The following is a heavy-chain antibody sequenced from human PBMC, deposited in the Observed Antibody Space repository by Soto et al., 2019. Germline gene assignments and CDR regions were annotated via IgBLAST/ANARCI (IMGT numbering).Heavy chain of an antibody. V-gene: IGHV6-1*01. CDR1: GDSVSSNTAA. CDR3: VRGLAGSVFDL. D-gene: IGHD6-19*01. J-gene: IGHJ4*02. Sequence: SPTLSLTCAISGDSVSSNTAAWNWIRSSPSRGLEWLGRTYYRSNWRHDYAVSVKSRITVNTDTSKNPFSLQLNSVTPDDTAVYYCVRGLAGSVFDLCGPGTLLPVYS. CDR2: TYYRSNWRH.